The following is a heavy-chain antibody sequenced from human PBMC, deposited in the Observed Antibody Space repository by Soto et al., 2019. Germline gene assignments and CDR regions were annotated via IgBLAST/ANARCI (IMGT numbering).Heavy chain of an antibody. D-gene: IGHD3-22*01. Sequence: ASVKVSCKASGYTFTSYGISWVRQAPGQGLEWMGWISAYNGNTNYAQKLQGRVTMTTDTSTSTAYMELRSLRSDDTAVYYCARVIPRIYFDSSVYSLPYWGQGTLVTVSS. CDR3: ARVIPRIYFDSSVYSLPY. CDR2: ISAYNGNT. CDR1: GYTFTSYG. V-gene: IGHV1-18*01. J-gene: IGHJ4*02.